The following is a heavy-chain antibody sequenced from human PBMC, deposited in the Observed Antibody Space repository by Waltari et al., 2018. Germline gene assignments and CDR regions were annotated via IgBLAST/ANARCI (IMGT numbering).Heavy chain of an antibody. V-gene: IGHV3-23*03. D-gene: IGHD3-3*01. CDR1: GFNFNIYG. CDR3: AKPAHYGFWSFDS. J-gene: IGHJ4*02. CDR2: IYSGSTIA. Sequence: EVQLLESGGGLVQPGGSLRLSCTVSGFNFNIYGMNWVRQAPGKGLEWFSVIYSGSTIAYYADSVKGRFTISRDNSKNTLYLQMNRLRVEDTAVYYCAKPAHYGFWSFDSWGQGALVTVSS.